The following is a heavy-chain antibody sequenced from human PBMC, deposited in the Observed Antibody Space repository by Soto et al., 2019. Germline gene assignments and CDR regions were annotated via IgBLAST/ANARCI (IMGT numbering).Heavy chain of an antibody. CDR3: ARDPLMYDSSWYPDCFGP. V-gene: IGHV3-23*01. CDR1: GFPFSSYA. CDR2: ITASADST. Sequence: PGGSLRLSCAASGFPFSSYAMSLVRPVQGKGLEWVSAITASADSTYYADSVRGRFTISRDNSKNTLYLQMNSLRAEDTAVYYCARDPLMYDSSWYPDCFGPWGHGTLVTAPQ. D-gene: IGHD6-13*01. J-gene: IGHJ5*02.